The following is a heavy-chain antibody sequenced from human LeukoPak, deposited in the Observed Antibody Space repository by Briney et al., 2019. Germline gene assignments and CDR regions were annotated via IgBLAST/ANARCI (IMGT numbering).Heavy chain of an antibody. V-gene: IGHV1-18*01. CDR3: ARVTYYYDSSGYSRLDYYYGMDV. Sequence: ASVKVSCKASGYTFTSYGISWVRQAPGQGLEWMGWISAYNGNTNYAQKLQGRVTMTTDTSTSTAYMELRSLRSDDTAAYYCARVTYYYDSSGYSRLDYYYGMDVWGQGTTVTVSS. D-gene: IGHD3-22*01. CDR2: ISAYNGNT. CDR1: GYTFTSYG. J-gene: IGHJ6*02.